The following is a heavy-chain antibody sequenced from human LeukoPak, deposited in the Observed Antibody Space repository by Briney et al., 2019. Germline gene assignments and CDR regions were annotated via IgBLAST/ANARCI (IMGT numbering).Heavy chain of an antibody. J-gene: IGHJ4*02. CDR2: VYYSGSI. Sequence: SETLSLTCTVSSGSISSYYWSWIRQPPRQGLEWIGYVYYSGSINYNPSLKSRVTISVDTSKNQFSLKLSSVTAADTAVYYCARHEKLGQFDYWGQGTLVTVSS. CDR3: ARHEKLGQFDY. V-gene: IGHV4-59*08. CDR1: SGSISSYY. D-gene: IGHD3-10*01.